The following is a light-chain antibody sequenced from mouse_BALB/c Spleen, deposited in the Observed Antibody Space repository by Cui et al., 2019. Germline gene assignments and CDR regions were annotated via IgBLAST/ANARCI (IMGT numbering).Light chain of an antibody. CDR3: QQSNSWPTT. CDR1: QSIGTS. Sequence: DILLTPSPAILSVSPGERVSFSCRASQSIGTSIHWYQQRTNGSPRLLIKYASESISGIPSRFSGSGSGTDFTLSINSVESEDIADYYCQQSNSWPTTFGGGTKLEIK. CDR2: YAS. V-gene: IGKV5-48*01. J-gene: IGKJ2*01.